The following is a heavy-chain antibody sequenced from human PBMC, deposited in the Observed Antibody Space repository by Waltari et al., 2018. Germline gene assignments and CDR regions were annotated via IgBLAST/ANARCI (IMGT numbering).Heavy chain of an antibody. CDR3: ARGGFGGGVFDY. D-gene: IGHD3-10*01. J-gene: IGHJ4*02. V-gene: IGHV1-18*04. CDR1: GYTFTNYG. Sequence: QVHLVQSGGEVEKPGASVKVSCKASGYTFTNYGFSWVRQAPGQRPEWLGWISGYNGNTKYAEKFEGRVTMTTDTSRGTAYMELRGLRADDTAVYYCARGGFGGGVFDYWGQGTVVTVSS. CDR2: ISGYNGNT.